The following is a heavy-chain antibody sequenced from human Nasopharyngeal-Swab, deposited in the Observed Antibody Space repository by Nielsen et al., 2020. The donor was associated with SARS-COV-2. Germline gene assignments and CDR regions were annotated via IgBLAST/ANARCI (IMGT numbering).Heavy chain of an antibody. D-gene: IGHD3-10*01. CDR2: IWPSDTDT. V-gene: IGHV5-51*01. CDR3: ARHLPGYYGSAFDL. J-gene: IGHJ4*02. CDR1: GYRFTNYW. Sequence: GGSLRLSCKGSGYRFTNYWIGWVRQMPGKGLEWVGIIWPSDTDTTYSKSFQGTVTISAVKSISTAYLQLSSLKAADTAMYYCARHLPGYYGSAFDLWGQGTLVTVSS.